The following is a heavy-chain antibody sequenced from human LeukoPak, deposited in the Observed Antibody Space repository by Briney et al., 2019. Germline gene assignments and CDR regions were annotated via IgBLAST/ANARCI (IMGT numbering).Heavy chain of an antibody. D-gene: IGHD3-10*01. CDR2: IYYTGIT. Sequence: SETLSLTCIVSGGSISSSSYYWGWIRQPPGKGLEWIGSIYYTGITYYNPSLKSRVTISVDTSRNQFSLRLTSMTAADTAVYYCAREERAMVRGVIRYNWFDPWGQGTLVTVSS. CDR3: AREERAMVRGVIRYNWFDP. V-gene: IGHV4-39*02. CDR1: GGSISSSSYY. J-gene: IGHJ5*02.